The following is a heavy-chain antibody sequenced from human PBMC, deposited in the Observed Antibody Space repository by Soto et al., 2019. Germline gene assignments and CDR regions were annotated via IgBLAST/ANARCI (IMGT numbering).Heavy chain of an antibody. CDR3: AREDSSTSSRGVYYYGMDV. J-gene: IGHJ6*02. D-gene: IGHD2-2*01. V-gene: IGHV1-69*01. CDR1: GGTFSSYA. Sequence: QGQLVQSGAEVKKPGSSVKVSCKASGGTFSSYAISWVRQAPGQGLEWMGGIIPIFGTANYAQKFQGRVTITADESTSTAYMELSSLRSEDTAVYYCAREDSSTSSRGVYYYGMDVWGQGTTVTVSS. CDR2: IIPIFGTA.